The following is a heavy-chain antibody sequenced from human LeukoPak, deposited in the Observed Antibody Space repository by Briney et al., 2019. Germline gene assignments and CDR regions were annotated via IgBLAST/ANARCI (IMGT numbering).Heavy chain of an antibody. CDR1: GFTFDDYA. CDR3: AKDISIAAAGLFDY. CDR2: ISGSGGST. Sequence: GGSLRLSCAASGFTFDDYAMHWVRQAPGKGLEWVSAISGSGGSTYYADSVKGRFTISRDNSKNTLYLQMNSLRAEDTAVYYCAKDISIAAAGLFDYWGQGTLVTVSS. J-gene: IGHJ4*02. D-gene: IGHD6-13*01. V-gene: IGHV3-23*01.